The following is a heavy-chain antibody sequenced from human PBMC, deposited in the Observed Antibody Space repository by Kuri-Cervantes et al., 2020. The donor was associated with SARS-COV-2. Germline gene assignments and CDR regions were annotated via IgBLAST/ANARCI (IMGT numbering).Heavy chain of an antibody. CDR1: GFTFSDYY. CDR3: ARGITMVRGVIDY. V-gene: IGHV3-11*04. Sequence: GESLKISCAASGFTFSDYYMSWIRQAPGKGLEWVSYISSSGSTIYYADSVKGRFTISRDNAKNSLCLQMNSLRAEDTAVYYCARGITMVRGVIDYWGQGTLVTVSS. D-gene: IGHD3-10*01. CDR2: ISSSGSTI. J-gene: IGHJ4*02.